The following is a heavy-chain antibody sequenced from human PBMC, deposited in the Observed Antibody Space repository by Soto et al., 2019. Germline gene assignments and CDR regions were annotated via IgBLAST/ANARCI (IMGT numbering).Heavy chain of an antibody. CDR1: GFTFSSYS. J-gene: IGHJ1*01. CDR3: ARGALGYFQH. D-gene: IGHD3-10*01. V-gene: IGHV3-48*02. CDR2: ISSSISTI. Sequence: EVQLVESGGGLVQPGGSLRLSCAASGFTFSSYSMNWVRQAPGKGLEWVSYISSSISTIYYADSVKGRFTISRDNAKNTLYLQMNSLRDEDTAVYYCARGALGYFQHWGQGTLVNVSS.